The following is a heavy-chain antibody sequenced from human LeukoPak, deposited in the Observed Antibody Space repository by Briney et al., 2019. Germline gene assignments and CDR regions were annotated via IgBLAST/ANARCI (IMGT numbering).Heavy chain of an antibody. CDR1: GFTFGDYA. CDR3: TRDRYDSSGYYYYYYYYYMDV. V-gene: IGHV3-49*03. CDR2: IRSKAYGGTT. D-gene: IGHD3-22*01. Sequence: GGSLRLSCTASGFTFGDYAMSWFRQAPGKGLEWVGFIRSKAYGGTTEYAASVKGRFTISRDDSKSIAYLQMNSLKTEDTAVYYCTRDRYDSSGYYYYYYYYYMDVWGKGTTVTVSS. J-gene: IGHJ6*03.